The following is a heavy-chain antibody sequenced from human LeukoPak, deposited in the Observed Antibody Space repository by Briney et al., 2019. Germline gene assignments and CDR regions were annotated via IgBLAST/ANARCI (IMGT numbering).Heavy chain of an antibody. CDR3: ARHRPGAVAGNFDY. J-gene: IGHJ4*02. CDR2: IYYSGST. Sequence: SETLSLTCTVSGGSISSSSYYWGWIRQPPGKGLEWIGSIYYSGSTYYNPSLKSRVTISVDTSKNQFSLKLSSVTAADTAAYYCARHRPGAVAGNFDYWGQGTLVTVSS. CDR1: GGSISSSSYY. V-gene: IGHV4-39*01. D-gene: IGHD6-19*01.